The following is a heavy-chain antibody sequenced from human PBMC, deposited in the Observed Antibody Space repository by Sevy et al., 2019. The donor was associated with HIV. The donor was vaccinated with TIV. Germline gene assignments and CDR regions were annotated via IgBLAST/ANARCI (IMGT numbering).Heavy chain of an antibody. D-gene: IGHD3-3*01. CDR2: IYSDGST. J-gene: IGHJ4*02. Sequence: GGSLRLSCAASGFSVNSNYMTWVRQAPGKGLDWVSIIYSDGSTKYADALKGKFTISRDNSKNTMYLQMNSLRVEDTAVYYCARGGTIFGLVRHYFDYWDQGTLVPVSS. CDR1: GFSVNSNY. CDR3: ARGGTIFGLVRHYFDY. V-gene: IGHV3-66*01.